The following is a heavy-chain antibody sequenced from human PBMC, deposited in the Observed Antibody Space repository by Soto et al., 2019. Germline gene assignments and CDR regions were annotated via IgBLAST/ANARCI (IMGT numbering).Heavy chain of an antibody. CDR1: GGTFSSYT. CDR2: IIPILGIA. D-gene: IGHD3-10*01. Sequence: GASVKVSCKASGGTFSSYTISWVRQAPGQGLEWMGRIIPILGIANYAQKFQGRVTITADKSTSTAYMELSSLRSEDTAVYYCARAENYYGSGSYDSYYYGMDVWGQGTTVTVSS. V-gene: IGHV1-69*02. J-gene: IGHJ6*02. CDR3: ARAENYYGSGSYDSYYYGMDV.